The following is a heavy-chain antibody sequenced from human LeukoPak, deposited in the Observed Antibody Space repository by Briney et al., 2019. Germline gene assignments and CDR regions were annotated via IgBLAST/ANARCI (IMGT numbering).Heavy chain of an antibody. CDR3: ARDIHRYYGDY. J-gene: IGHJ4*02. V-gene: IGHV3-7*01. Sequence: GGSLRLSCAASGFTFSSYWMSWVRQAPGKGLEWVANIKQDGRAKYYVDSVKRRFSISRDNARNSVYLQMNSLRAEDTAVYYCARDIHRYYGDYWGQGALVIVSS. CDR1: GFTFSSYW. CDR2: IKQDGRAK. D-gene: IGHD3-3*01.